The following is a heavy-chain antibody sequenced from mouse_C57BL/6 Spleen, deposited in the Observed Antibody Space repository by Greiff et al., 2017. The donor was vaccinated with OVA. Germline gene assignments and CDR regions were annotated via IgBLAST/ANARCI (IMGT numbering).Heavy chain of an antibody. CDR3: ARLGVASPFDY. V-gene: IGHV5-12*01. J-gene: IGHJ2*01. Sequence: EVQGVESGGGLVQPGGSLKLSCAASGFTFSDYYMYWVRQTPEKRLEWVAYISNGGGSTYYPDTVKGRFTISRDNAKNTLYLQMSRLKSEDTAMYYCARLGVASPFDYWGQGTTLTVSS. CDR2: ISNGGGST. D-gene: IGHD6-1*01. CDR1: GFTFSDYY.